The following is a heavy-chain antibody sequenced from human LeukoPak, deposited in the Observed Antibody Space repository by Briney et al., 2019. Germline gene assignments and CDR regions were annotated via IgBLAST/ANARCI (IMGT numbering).Heavy chain of an antibody. CDR3: ASPNILPSQPPYGDYAAIDAFDI. CDR2: IYYSGST. D-gene: IGHD4-17*01. CDR1: GGSISSSSYY. J-gene: IGHJ3*02. V-gene: IGHV4-39*07. Sequence: SETLSLTCTASGGSISSSSYYWGWIRQPTGKGLEWIGSIYYSGSTYYNPSLKSRVTISVDTSKNQFSLKLSSVTAADTAVYYCASPNILPSQPPYGDYAAIDAFDIWGQGTMVTVSS.